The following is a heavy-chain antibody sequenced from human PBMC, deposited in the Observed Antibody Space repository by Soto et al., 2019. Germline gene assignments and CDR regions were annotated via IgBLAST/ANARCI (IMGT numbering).Heavy chain of an antibody. CDR1: GFTFSSYA. D-gene: IGHD1-1*01. J-gene: IGHJ4*02. CDR2: ISGGGGST. CDR3: AKVEDWNDYYY. Sequence: GGSLRLSCAASGFTFSSYAMSWVRQAPGKGLEWVSAISGGGGSTYYADSVKGRFTISRDNSKNTLYLQMNSLRAEDTAVYYCAKVEDWNDYYYWGQGTLVTVSS. V-gene: IGHV3-23*01.